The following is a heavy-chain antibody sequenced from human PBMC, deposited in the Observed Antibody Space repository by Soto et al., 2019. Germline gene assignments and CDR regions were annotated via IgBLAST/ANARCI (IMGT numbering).Heavy chain of an antibody. D-gene: IGHD6-13*01. CDR1: GFTFSSYG. J-gene: IGHJ5*02. V-gene: IGHV3-33*01. CDR3: ARERIAAAGTFDP. CDR2: IWYDGSNK. Sequence: ESGGGVVQPGRSLRLSCAASGFTFSSYGMHWVRQAPGKGLEWVAVIWYDGSNKYYADSVKGRFTISRDNSKNTLYLQMNSLRAEDTAVYYCARERIAAAGTFDPWGQGTLVTVSS.